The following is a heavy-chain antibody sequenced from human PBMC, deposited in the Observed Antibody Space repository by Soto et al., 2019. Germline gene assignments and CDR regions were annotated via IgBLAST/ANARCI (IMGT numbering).Heavy chain of an antibody. V-gene: IGHV4-4*02. Sequence: SETLSLTCAVSGDSISSDNWWTWVRQPPGKGLEGIGEIYHSGNTNYNPSLKSRVTISVDKSKNHFSLKLSSVTAADTAVYYCARGAWGLYRSFDYWAQGTLVTVSS. CDR3: ARGAWGLYRSFDY. CDR2: IYHSGNT. CDR1: GDSISSDNW. J-gene: IGHJ4*02. D-gene: IGHD2-8*01.